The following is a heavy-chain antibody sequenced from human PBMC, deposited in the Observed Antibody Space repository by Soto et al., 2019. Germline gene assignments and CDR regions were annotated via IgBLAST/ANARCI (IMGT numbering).Heavy chain of an antibody. CDR2: IYYSGST. CDR1: GGSISSYY. CDR3: ARKPFPYERGTCYFAY. J-gene: IGHJ4*02. Sequence: PSETLSLTCTVSGGSISSYYWSWIRQPPGKGLEWIGYIYYSGSTNYNPSLKSRVTISVDTSKNQFSLKLSSVTAADTAVYYCARKPFPYERGTCYFAYWGKGTLVPVSS. V-gene: IGHV4-59*01. D-gene: IGHD1-1*01.